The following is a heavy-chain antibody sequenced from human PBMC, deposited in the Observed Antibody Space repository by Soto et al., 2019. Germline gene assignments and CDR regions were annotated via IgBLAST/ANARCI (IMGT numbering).Heavy chain of an antibody. CDR2: MFYSGLT. V-gene: IGHV4-39*01. D-gene: IGHD2-15*01. Sequence: SETLSLTCSVSGYSVSSSDYYWAWIRQPPGKGLEWIGSMFYSGLTYYNPSLKSRVTLSVDTPKNHFSVRLNSVTAADTAVYYCAPLTVSLSGPYGIHVWGQGTTVTVSS. J-gene: IGHJ6*02. CDR1: GYSVSSSDYY. CDR3: APLTVSLSGPYGIHV.